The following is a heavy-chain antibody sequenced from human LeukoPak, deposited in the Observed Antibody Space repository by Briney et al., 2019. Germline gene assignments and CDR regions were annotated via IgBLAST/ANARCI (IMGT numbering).Heavy chain of an antibody. CDR3: AKLLNYDFWSGYPNGNWFDP. CDR2: ISGSGSST. J-gene: IGHJ5*02. V-gene: IGHV3-23*01. CDR1: GFTLSSYA. Sequence: GGSLRLSCAASGFTLSSYAMSWVRQAPGKGLEWVSAISGSGSSTYYADSVKGRFTISRDNSKNTLYLQMNSLRAEDTAVYYCAKLLNYDFWSGYPNGNWFDPWGQGTLVTVSS. D-gene: IGHD3-3*01.